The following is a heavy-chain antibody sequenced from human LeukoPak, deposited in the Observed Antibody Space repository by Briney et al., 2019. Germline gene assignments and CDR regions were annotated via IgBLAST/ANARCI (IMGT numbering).Heavy chain of an antibody. D-gene: IGHD1-26*01. V-gene: IGHV4-39*02. Sequence: SETLSLTCTVSGGSISSSSYYWGWIRQPPGKGLEWIGSIYYSGSTYYNPSLKSRVTISVDTSKNQFSLQLSSVTPEDTAVYYCARDPVGGSTIFDYWGQGTLVTVSS. CDR1: GGSISSSSYY. CDR2: IYYSGST. CDR3: ARDPVGGSTIFDY. J-gene: IGHJ4*02.